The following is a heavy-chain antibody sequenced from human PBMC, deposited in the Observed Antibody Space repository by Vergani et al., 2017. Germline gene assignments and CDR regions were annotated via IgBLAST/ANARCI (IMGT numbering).Heavy chain of an antibody. CDR2: INPNSGGT. V-gene: IGHV1-2*02. CDR1: GYTFTGYY. J-gene: IGHJ3*02. Sequence: QVQLVQSGAEVKKPGASVKVSCKASGYTFTGYYMHWVRQAPGQGLEWMGWINPNSGGTNYAQKFQGRVTMTEDTSTDTAYMELSSLRSEDTAVYYCATVRLVGATPGVAFDIWGQGTMVTVSS. D-gene: IGHD1-26*01. CDR3: ATVRLVGATPGVAFDI.